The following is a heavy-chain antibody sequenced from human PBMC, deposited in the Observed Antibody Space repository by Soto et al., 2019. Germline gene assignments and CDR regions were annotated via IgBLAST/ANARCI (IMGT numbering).Heavy chain of an antibody. CDR3: ASLRSAALFGMDV. D-gene: IGHD3-3*01. Sequence: GASVKVSCKASGVTFSSYAISWVRQAPGQGLEWMGGIIPIFGTANYAQKFQGRVTITADKSTSTAYMELSGLRSEDTAVYYCASLRSAALFGMDVWGQGTTVTVSS. V-gene: IGHV1-69*06. CDR2: IIPIFGTA. J-gene: IGHJ6*02. CDR1: GVTFSSYA.